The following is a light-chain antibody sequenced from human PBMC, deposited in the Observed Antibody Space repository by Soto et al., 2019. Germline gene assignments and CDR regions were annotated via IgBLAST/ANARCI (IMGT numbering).Light chain of an antibody. CDR2: DGT. CDR1: SNDFGTYYF. CDR3: CSYATYNMI. Sequence: QSVLTQPATVSGSPGQSITISCTRTSNDFGTYYFVSWYQQHPDKAPKLIIYDGTERPSGVSNRFSGSKSGNTASLPISGLQAEDEAHYYCCSYATYNMILGGGTKLTVL. J-gene: IGLJ2*01. V-gene: IGLV2-23*01.